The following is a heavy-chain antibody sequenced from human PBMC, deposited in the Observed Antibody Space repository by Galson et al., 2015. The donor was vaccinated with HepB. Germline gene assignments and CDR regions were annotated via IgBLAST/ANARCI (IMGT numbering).Heavy chain of an antibody. CDR2: IDSDGGTT. V-gene: IGHV3-74*01. CDR1: GFTFSSYW. Sequence: SLRLSCAASGFTFSSYWMHWVRQAPGKGLVWVSRIDSDGGTTSYTDSVKGRFTIFRDNAKNTLYLQMNSLRAEDTAVYYCTRDNAPGDFDYWGQGTLVTVSS. D-gene: IGHD1-1*01. CDR3: TRDNAPGDFDY. J-gene: IGHJ4*02.